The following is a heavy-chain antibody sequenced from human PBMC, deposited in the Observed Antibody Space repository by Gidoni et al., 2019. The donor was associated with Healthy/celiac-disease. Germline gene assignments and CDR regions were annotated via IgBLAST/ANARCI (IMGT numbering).Heavy chain of an antibody. Sequence: EVQLVESGGGLVKPGGSLRLSCAASGFTFSSYSMNWVRQAPGKGLEWVSSISSSSSYIYYADSVKGRFTISRDNAKNSLYLQMNSLRAEDTAVYYCARDRDYGDYLPLDYWGQGTLVTVSS. CDR3: ARDRDYGDYLPLDY. J-gene: IGHJ4*02. D-gene: IGHD4-17*01. CDR2: ISSSSSYI. V-gene: IGHV3-21*01. CDR1: GFTFSSYS.